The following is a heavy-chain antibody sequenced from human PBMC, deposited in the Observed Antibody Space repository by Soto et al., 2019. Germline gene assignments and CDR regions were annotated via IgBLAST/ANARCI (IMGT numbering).Heavy chain of an antibody. CDR3: ARRGSSGLVFGYNWFAP. V-gene: IGHV4-34*01. Sequence: QVQLQQWGAGLLKPSETLSLTCAVYGGSFSGYYWSWIRQPPGKGLEWIGEINHSGSTNYNPSLKRRVTISVDTSKNQFSLKLSSVTAADTAVYYCARRGSSGLVFGYNWFAPWGQGTLVTVSS. D-gene: IGHD3-22*01. CDR2: INHSGST. J-gene: IGHJ5*02. CDR1: GGSFSGYY.